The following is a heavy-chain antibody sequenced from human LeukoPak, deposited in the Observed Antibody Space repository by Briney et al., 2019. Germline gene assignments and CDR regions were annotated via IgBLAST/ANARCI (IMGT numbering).Heavy chain of an antibody. V-gene: IGHV1-18*01. J-gene: IGHJ4*02. CDR1: GYTFSSYG. CDR3: AKDRGWQYADYETVAVEH. Sequence: ASVKVSCKASGYTFSSYGISWVRQAPGQGLEWMGWISVYTGKTYHAQKFQARVTMTTDTSTSTAYMELRSLRSDDTAVYYCAKDRGWQYADYETVAVEHWGQGTLVTVSS. CDR2: ISVYTGKT. D-gene: IGHD4-17*01.